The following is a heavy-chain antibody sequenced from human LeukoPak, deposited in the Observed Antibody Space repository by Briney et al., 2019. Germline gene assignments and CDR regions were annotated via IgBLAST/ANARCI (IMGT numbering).Heavy chain of an antibody. J-gene: IGHJ4*02. CDR2: ISAYNGNT. Sequence: ASVTVSCKASGYTFTSYGISWVRQAPGQGLEWMGWISAYNGNTNYAQKLQGRVTMTTDTSTSTAYMELRSLRSDDTAVYYCARSKGSSWYGGVDYWGQGTLVTVSS. V-gene: IGHV1-18*01. D-gene: IGHD6-13*01. CDR1: GYTFTSYG. CDR3: ARSKGSSWYGGVDY.